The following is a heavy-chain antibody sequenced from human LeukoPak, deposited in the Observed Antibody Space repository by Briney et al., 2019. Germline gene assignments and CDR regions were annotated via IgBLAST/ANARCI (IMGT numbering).Heavy chain of an antibody. V-gene: IGHV3-7*03. J-gene: IGHJ4*02. Sequence: GGSLRLSCAASGFAFSTYWMSWVRQAPGKGLEWVANIKQDGNEKYYVDSVKGRFTISRDNAKNSLYLQMSSLRAEDTAVYYCAREKSYGADFDYWGQGTLVTVSS. CDR2: IKQDGNEK. CDR1: GFAFSTYW. CDR3: AREKSYGADFDY. D-gene: IGHD4-17*01.